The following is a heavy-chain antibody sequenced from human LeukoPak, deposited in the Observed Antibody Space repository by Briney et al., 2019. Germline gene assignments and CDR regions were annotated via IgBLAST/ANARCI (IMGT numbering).Heavy chain of an antibody. D-gene: IGHD2-15*01. Sequence: PGGSLRLSCAASGFTFSSYGMHWVRQAPGKGLEWVAVISYDGSNKYYAGSVKGQFTISRDNSKNTLYLQMNSLRAEDTAVYYCAKDRRYCSGGSCHYFDYWGQEPWSPSPQ. CDR1: GFTFSSYG. CDR2: ISYDGSNK. V-gene: IGHV3-30*18. CDR3: AKDRRYCSGGSCHYFDY. J-gene: IGHJ4*01.